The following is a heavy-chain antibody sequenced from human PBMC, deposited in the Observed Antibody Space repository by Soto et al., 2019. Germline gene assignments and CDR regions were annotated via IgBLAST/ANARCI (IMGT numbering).Heavy chain of an antibody. Sequence: QVQLVQSGAEVKKPGSSVKVSCKASGYTFTGNYMHWVRQAPGQGLEWMGWINPNSGGTDYAQKFQGRVTVTRDTSISTAYTELSRLRSDDTAVYYCAIDGDSSSPFDIWGQGTMVTVSS. V-gene: IGHV1-2*02. CDR1: GYTFTGNY. J-gene: IGHJ3*02. CDR3: AIDGDSSSPFDI. CDR2: INPNSGGT. D-gene: IGHD6-6*01.